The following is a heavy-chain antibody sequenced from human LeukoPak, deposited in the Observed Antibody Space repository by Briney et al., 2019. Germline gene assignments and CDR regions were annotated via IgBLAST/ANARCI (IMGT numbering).Heavy chain of an antibody. V-gene: IGHV3-53*04. D-gene: IGHD3-16*01. CDR1: GFTVSAND. J-gene: IGHJ4*02. CDR3: LRQGVGDPPR. Sequence: GGSLRLSCAASGFTVSANDMSWVRQAPGKGLEWVSLIYAGGSSSAFYADSVKGRFTASRHDSKNTLDLQMNGLRADDAAVYYCLRQGVGDPPRWGQGTLVTVSS. CDR2: IYAGGSSSA.